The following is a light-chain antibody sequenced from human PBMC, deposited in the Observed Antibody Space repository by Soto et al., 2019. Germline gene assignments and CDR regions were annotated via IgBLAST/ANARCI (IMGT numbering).Light chain of an antibody. J-gene: IGKJ2*02. CDR3: QRYNYYPCT. CDR2: HVS. CDR1: EGTSCW. V-gene: IGKV1-5*01. Sequence: DVQMTQSPSILSASVGDRVTITCRASEGTSCWLAWYQQKPGKAPKLLMSHVSTLESGVPSRFCGSGSWTQFTRTSSTLQHEDFAAYDCQRYNYYPCTFGQGTELEIK.